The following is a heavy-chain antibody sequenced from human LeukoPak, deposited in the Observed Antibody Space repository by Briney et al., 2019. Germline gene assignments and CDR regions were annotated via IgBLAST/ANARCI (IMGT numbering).Heavy chain of an antibody. CDR1: GFAFSSYE. CDR2: ISSSDSTI. V-gene: IGHV3-48*03. CDR3: ARTIEMATISYFDY. D-gene: IGHD5-24*01. Sequence: GGSLRLSCAASGFAFSSYEMNWVRQAPGKGLEWVSYISSSDSTIYYADSVKGRFTISRDNAKNSLYLQMNSLRAGDTAVYYCARTIEMATISYFDYWGQGTLVTVSS. J-gene: IGHJ4*03.